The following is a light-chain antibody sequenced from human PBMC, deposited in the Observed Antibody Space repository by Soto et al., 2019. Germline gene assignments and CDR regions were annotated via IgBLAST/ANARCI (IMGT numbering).Light chain of an antibody. CDR3: SSYTSSSTYV. CDR2: EVS. Sequence: QSVLTQPPSASGSPGQSVTISCTGTINDVGGYNYVSWYQQHPGKAPKLMIYEVSNRPSGVSNRFSGSKSGNTASLTISGLQAEDEADYYCSSYTSSSTYVFGTGTKLTVL. CDR1: INDVGGYNY. J-gene: IGLJ1*01. V-gene: IGLV2-14*01.